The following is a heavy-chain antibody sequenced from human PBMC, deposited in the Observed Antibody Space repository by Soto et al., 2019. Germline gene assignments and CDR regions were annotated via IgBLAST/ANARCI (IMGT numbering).Heavy chain of an antibody. Sequence: SETLSLTCTVSGGSISSYYWSWVRQPPGKGLEWIGYIYYSGSTNYNPSLKSRVTISVDTSKNQFSLKLRSVTTADTAVYYCARNIAARPYYFDYWGQGTMVAVSS. CDR3: ARNIAARPYYFDY. V-gene: IGHV4-59*01. D-gene: IGHD6-6*01. CDR2: IYYSGST. CDR1: GGSISSYY. J-gene: IGHJ4*02.